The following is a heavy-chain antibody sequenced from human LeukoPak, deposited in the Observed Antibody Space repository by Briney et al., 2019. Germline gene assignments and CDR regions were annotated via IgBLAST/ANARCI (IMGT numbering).Heavy chain of an antibody. V-gene: IGHV3-74*03. CDR1: GFTFSTYW. CDR3: ARDRVPAAYYYYYYYMDV. CDR2: IDSDGSTT. D-gene: IGHD2-2*01. J-gene: IGHJ6*03. Sequence: QSGGSLRLSCTASGFTFSTYWMHWVRQVPGKGLVWVSSIDSDGSTTKYADSVKGRFTISRENAENTLYLQMNSLRAEDTAVYYCARDRVPAAYYYYYYYMDVWGKGTTVTISS.